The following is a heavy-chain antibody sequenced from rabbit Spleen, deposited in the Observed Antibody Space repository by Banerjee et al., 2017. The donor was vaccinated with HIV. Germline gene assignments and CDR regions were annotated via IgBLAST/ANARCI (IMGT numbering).Heavy chain of an antibody. Sequence: QSLEESGGDLVKRGASLTLTGKGAGVTFRAGYYMCWVRQAPGKGLEWIGTIYAGSSGSTYYASWAKSRFTISKTSSTTVTLQMTSLTAADTATYFCARYLAVIIGWNFGLWGQGTLVTVS. D-gene: IGHD1-1*01. CDR3: ARYLAVIIGWNFGL. J-gene: IGHJ3*01. CDR2: IYAGSSGST. CDR1: GVTFRAGYY. V-gene: IGHV1S40*01.